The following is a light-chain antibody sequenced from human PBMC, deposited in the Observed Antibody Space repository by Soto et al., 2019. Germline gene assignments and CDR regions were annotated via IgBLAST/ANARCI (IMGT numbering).Light chain of an antibody. CDR2: DAS. CDR1: QSGGTS. Sequence: EIVLTQSPATLSLSPGERATFSCKASQSGGTSLAWFQQKPGQAPRLLIYDASVRATGIPGRLSGSGSGTDFTLTISRLQPEDIAMYYCQQRSNWPPWTFGRGTRVEI. CDR3: QQRSNWPPWT. J-gene: IGKJ1*01. V-gene: IGKV3-11*01.